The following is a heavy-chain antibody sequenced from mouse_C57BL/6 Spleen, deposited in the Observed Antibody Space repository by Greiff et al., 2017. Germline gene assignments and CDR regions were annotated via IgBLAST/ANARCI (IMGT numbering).Heavy chain of an antibody. CDR3: AREGVYDYDRRATWFAY. D-gene: IGHD2-4*01. Sequence: QVQLQQPGAELVKPGASVKLSCKASGYTFTSYWMHWVQQRPGQGLEWIGMIHPNSGSTNYNEKFKSKATLTVDKSSSTAYMQLSSLTSEDSAVYYCAREGVYDYDRRATWFAYWGQGTLVTVSA. V-gene: IGHV1-64*01. CDR2: IHPNSGST. CDR1: GYTFTSYW. J-gene: IGHJ3*01.